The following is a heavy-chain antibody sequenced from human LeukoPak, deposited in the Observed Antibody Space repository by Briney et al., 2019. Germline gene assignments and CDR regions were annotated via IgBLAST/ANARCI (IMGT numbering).Heavy chain of an antibody. CDR1: EFTLDDYA. D-gene: IGHD5-24*01. CDR3: AKGFSRDVYSYFDY. Sequence: GGSLRLSCAASEFTLDDYAMHWVRQAPGKGLEWVSSISWNSGSIDYADSVKGRFTISRDNAKNSLYLQMNSLRTEDMASYYCAKGFSRDVYSYFDYWGQGTLVTVSS. CDR2: ISWNSGSI. J-gene: IGHJ4*02. V-gene: IGHV3-9*03.